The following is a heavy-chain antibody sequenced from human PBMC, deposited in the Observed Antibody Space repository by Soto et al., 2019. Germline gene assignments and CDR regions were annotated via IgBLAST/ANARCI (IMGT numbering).Heavy chain of an antibody. J-gene: IGHJ5*02. V-gene: IGHV4-31*11. CDR2: IYYSGTT. Sequence: LSLTCAVSGGSVSSGGYSWSWIRQPPGKGLEWIGYIYYSGTTYYNPSLRSRVTISVDTSKNQFSLRLTSVTAADTAVYYCARSVDPWGQGTLVTVSS. CDR3: ARSVDP. CDR1: GGSVSSGGYS.